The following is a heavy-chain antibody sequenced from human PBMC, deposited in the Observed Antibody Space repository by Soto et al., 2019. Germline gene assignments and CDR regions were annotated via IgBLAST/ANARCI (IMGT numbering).Heavy chain of an antibody. D-gene: IGHD2-2*01. J-gene: IGHJ6*02. CDR3: AREILGYCSSTSCHV. V-gene: IGHV4-31*03. Sequence: PSETLSLTCTVSGGSISSSSYYWGWIRQHPGKGLEWIGYIYYSGSTYYNPSLKSRVTISVDTSKNQFSLKLSSVTAADTAVYYCAREILGYCSSTSCHVWGQGTTVTVSS. CDR1: GGSISSSSYY. CDR2: IYYSGST.